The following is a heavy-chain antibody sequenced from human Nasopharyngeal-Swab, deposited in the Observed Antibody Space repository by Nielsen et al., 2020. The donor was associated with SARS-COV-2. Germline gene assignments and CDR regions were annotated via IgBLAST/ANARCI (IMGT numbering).Heavy chain of an antibody. V-gene: IGHV4-34*01. CDR1: GGSLSGYY. D-gene: IGHD2-15*01. CDR3: ARRGCSGGSCYSWWFDP. J-gene: IGHJ5*02. CDR2: INHSGST. Sequence: SETLSLTCAVYGGSLSGYYWSWIRQLPGKGLGWIGEINHSGSTNYNPSLKSRVTIAEDTSKNQLSLKLSSVTAADTAVYYCARRGCSGGSCYSWWFDPWGQGTLVTVSS.